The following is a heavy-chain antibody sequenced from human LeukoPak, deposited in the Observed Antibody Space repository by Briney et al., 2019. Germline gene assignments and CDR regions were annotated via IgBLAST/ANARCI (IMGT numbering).Heavy chain of an antibody. V-gene: IGHV4-61*02. Sequence: SQTLSLTCTVSGGSISSGSYYWSWIRQPAGKGLEWIGRIYTSGSTNYNPSLKSRVTISADTSKNQFSLKLSSVTAADTAVYYCAREGYDFWSGYPGSAFDIWGQGTMVTVSS. J-gene: IGHJ3*02. CDR1: GGSISSGSYY. D-gene: IGHD3-3*01. CDR2: IYTSGST. CDR3: AREGYDFWSGYPGSAFDI.